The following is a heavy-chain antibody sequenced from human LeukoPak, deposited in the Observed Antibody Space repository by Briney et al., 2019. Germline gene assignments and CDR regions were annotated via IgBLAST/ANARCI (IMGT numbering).Heavy chain of an antibody. CDR1: GFTFSSYS. CDR2: IRSSRSDI. CDR3: ARGLDSSSWYVFDY. Sequence: KPGGSLRLSCAASGFTFSSYSMNWVRQAPGKGLEWVSSIRSSRSDINYADSVKGRFTISRDNAKNSLSLQMNSLRAEDTAVYYCARGLDSSSWYVFDYWGQGTLVTVSS. V-gene: IGHV3-21*01. D-gene: IGHD6-13*01. J-gene: IGHJ4*02.